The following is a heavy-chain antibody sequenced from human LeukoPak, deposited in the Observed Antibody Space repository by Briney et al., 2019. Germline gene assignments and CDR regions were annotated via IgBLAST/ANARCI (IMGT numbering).Heavy chain of an antibody. V-gene: IGHV3-64D*06. D-gene: IGHD6-19*01. CDR2: ISSNGGSS. J-gene: IGHJ4*02. CDR1: GFTFSSYA. CDR3: VKDHITVAGIYYFVY. Sequence: GGSLRLSCSASGFTFSSYAMHWVRQAPGKGLEYVSAISSNGGSSYYADSVKGRFTISRGNSKNTLYLQMSSLRAEDTAVYYCVKDHITVAGIYYFVYWGQGTLVTVSS.